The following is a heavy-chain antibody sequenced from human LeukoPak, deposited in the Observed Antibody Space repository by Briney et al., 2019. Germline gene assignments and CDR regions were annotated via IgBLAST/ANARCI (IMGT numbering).Heavy chain of an antibody. J-gene: IGHJ6*02. V-gene: IGHV4-38-2*02. CDR3: ARDPNCSGGSCTHYYYYYGMDV. CDR1: GYSISSGHY. CDR2: IFHSTNT. D-gene: IGHD2-15*01. Sequence: SETLSLTCTVSGYSISSGHYWGWIRQPPGKGLEWIGSIFHSTNTYYNPSLKSRVTISVDTSKNQFSLNLSSVTAADTAVYYCARDPNCSGGSCTHYYYYYGMDVWGQGTTVTVSS.